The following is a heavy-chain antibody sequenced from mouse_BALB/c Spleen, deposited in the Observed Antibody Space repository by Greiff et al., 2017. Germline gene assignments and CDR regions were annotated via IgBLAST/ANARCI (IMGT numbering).Heavy chain of an antibody. D-gene: IGHD2-10*02. Sequence: VQLQQSGAELVKPGASVKLSCTASGFNIKDTYMHWVKQRPEQGLEWIGRIDPANGTTKYDPKFQGKATITADTSSNTAYLQLSSLTSEDTAVYYCARGKGSAYGNDGEFADWGEGTPVTVSA. J-gene: IGHJ3*01. CDR1: GFNIKDTY. CDR2: IDPANGTT. V-gene: IGHV14-3*02. CDR3: ARGKGSAYGNDGEFAD.